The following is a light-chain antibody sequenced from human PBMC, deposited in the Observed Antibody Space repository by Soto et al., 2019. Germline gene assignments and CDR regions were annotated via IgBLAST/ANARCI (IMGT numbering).Light chain of an antibody. CDR3: TSWTTSTTMI. J-gene: IGLJ2*01. CDR1: SSDIGAYNY. CDR2: DVN. Sequence: QSALTQPASASGSPGQSITISCTGTSSDIGAYNYVSWYQQHPGKAPKLMIYDVNIRPSGVSNRFSGSKSGNTASLTISGLQAEDEADYYCTSWTTSTTMIFGGGTKVTVL. V-gene: IGLV2-14*03.